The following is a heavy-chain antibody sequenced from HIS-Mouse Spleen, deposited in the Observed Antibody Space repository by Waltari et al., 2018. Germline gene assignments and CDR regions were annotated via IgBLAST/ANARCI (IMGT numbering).Heavy chain of an antibody. D-gene: IGHD6-13*01. J-gene: IGHJ2*01. CDR2: IYYSRRT. CDR1: GGSISSSSYY. CDR3: AREIPYSSSWYDWYFDL. V-gene: IGHV4-39*07. Sequence: QLQLQESGPGLVKPSETLSLTCTVSGGSISSSSYYWGWIRQPPGKGLEWIGSIYYSRRTYYNPSLKRRVTISVDTSKNQFSLKLSSVTAADTAVYYCAREIPYSSSWYDWYFDLWGRGTLVTVSS.